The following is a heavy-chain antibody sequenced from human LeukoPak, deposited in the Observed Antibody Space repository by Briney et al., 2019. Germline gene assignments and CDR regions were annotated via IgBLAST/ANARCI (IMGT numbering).Heavy chain of an antibody. CDR3: ARFTYYYDGSGSAPTDAFDI. CDR2: INPSGGST. J-gene: IGHJ3*02. Sequence: GASVKVSCKASGYTFTSYYMHWVRQAPGQGLEWMGIINPSGGSTSYAQKFQGRVTMTRDMSTSTVYMELSSLRSEDTAVYYCARFTYYYDGSGSAPTDAFDIWGQGTMVTVSS. V-gene: IGHV1-46*01. CDR1: GYTFTSYY. D-gene: IGHD3-22*01.